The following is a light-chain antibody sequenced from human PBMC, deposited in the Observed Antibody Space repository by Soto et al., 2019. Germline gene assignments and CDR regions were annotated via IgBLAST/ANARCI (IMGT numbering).Light chain of an antibody. Sequence: DIQLTQSPSFLSASVGDRVTITCRASQGLSSSLAWYQQRPGKAPQLLIYPASTLQSGVPARFSGSGSGTEFTLTISSLQSEDFATYYCHQLNAYPLTFGGGTKVEIK. CDR1: QGLSSS. CDR3: HQLNAYPLT. CDR2: PAS. J-gene: IGKJ4*01. V-gene: IGKV1-9*01.